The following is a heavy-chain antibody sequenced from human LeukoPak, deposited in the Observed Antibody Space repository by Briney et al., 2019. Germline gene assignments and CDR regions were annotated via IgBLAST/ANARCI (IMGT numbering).Heavy chain of an antibody. V-gene: IGHV1-2*06. D-gene: IGHD2-8*01. Sequence: ASVSVSCKASGDTFTNYHMHWVRQAPGQGLEWLGLVKPKSGDSDFVQKFRGRVTVTTDVSTTTIHMELSNLRSDDTAVYYCARDRGVPGPGNALDIWGQGTMVTVSS. CDR1: GDTFTNYH. CDR2: VKPKSGDS. J-gene: IGHJ3*02. CDR3: ARDRGVPGPGNALDI.